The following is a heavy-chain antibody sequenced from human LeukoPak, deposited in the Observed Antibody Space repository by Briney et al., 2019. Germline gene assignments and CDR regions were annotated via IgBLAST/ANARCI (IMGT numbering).Heavy chain of an antibody. CDR3: ARHKNYYDSSGYFEY. J-gene: IGHJ4*02. D-gene: IGHD3-22*01. V-gene: IGHV4-39*01. Sequence: SETLSLTCTVSGGSISSSSYYWGWIRQPPGKGLEWIGSIYYSGSTYYNPSLKSRVTISVDTSKNQFSLKLSSVTAADTAVYYCARHKNYYDSSGYFEYWSQGTLVTVSS. CDR1: GGSISSSSYY. CDR2: IYYSGST.